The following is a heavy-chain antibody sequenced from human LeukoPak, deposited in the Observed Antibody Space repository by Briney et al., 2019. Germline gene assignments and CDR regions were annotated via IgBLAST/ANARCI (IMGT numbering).Heavy chain of an antibody. Sequence: GGSLRLSCAASGFTFGSYSMHWVRQAPGIGLEYVSAITGDGHNTFYADSVMGRFTISRDNSKNTLYLQMGSPRPEDMAVYYCARVNRGYDYWGQGVLVTVSS. J-gene: IGHJ4*02. D-gene: IGHD5-12*01. CDR3: ARVNRGYDY. CDR2: ITGDGHNT. CDR1: GFTFGSYS. V-gene: IGHV3-64*02.